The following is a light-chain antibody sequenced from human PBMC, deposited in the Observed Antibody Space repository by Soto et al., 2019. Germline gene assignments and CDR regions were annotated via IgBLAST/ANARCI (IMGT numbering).Light chain of an antibody. Sequence: DIQMTKSPSSLSASVGDRVTITCRASQSISSYLNWYQQKPGKAPKLLIYAASSLQSGVPSRFSGSGSGTDFTLTISSLQPEDFATYYCQQSYSTPRTVGQGTRLEIK. V-gene: IGKV1-39*01. CDR1: QSISSY. CDR2: AAS. J-gene: IGKJ5*01. CDR3: QQSYSTPRT.